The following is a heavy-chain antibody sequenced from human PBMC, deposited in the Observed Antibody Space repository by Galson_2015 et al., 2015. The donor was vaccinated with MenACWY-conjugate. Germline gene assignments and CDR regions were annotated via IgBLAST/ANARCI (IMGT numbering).Heavy chain of an antibody. D-gene: IGHD3-22*01. CDR2: IIPIFGTA. CDR1: GGTFSSYA. Sequence: SVKVSCKASGGTFSSYAISWVRQAPGQGLEWMGGIIPIFGTANYAQKFQGRVTITADESTSTAYMELSSLRSEDTAVYYCARVSWGNSVDYYDSSGYPITDYYYYYMDVWGKGTTVTVSS. J-gene: IGHJ6*03. CDR3: ARVSWGNSVDYYDSSGYPITDYYYYYMDV. V-gene: IGHV1-69*13.